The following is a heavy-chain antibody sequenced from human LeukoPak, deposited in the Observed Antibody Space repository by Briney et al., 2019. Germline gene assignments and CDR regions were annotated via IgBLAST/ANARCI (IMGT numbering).Heavy chain of an antibody. CDR3: AKKHYYDSSGYYPGAFDI. D-gene: IGHD3-22*01. J-gene: IGHJ3*02. CDR1: GFTSSSYG. CDR2: ISYDGSNK. Sequence: GGSLRLSCAASGFTSSSYGMHWVRQAPGKGLEWVAVISYDGSNKYYADSVKGRFTISRDNSKNTLYLQMNSLRAEDTAVYYCAKKHYYDSSGYYPGAFDIWGQGTMVTVSS. V-gene: IGHV3-30*18.